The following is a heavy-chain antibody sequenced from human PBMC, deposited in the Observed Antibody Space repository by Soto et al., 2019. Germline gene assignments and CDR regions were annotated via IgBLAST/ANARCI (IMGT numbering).Heavy chain of an antibody. CDR1: GFTFSSYA. CDR3: ARGAMAVGTYYYDSSGYYFFPSSLDY. V-gene: IGHV3-30-3*01. J-gene: IGHJ4*02. Sequence: SLRLSCSASGFTFSSYAMHWVRQAPGKGLEWVAVISYDGSNKYYADSVKGRFTISRDNSKNTLYLQMNSLRAEDTAVYYCARGAMAVGTYYYDSSGYYFFPSSLDYWGQGTLVTVSS. CDR2: ISYDGSNK. D-gene: IGHD3-22*01.